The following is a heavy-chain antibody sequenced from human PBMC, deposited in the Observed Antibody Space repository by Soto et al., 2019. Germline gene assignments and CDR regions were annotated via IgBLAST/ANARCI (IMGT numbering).Heavy chain of an antibody. Sequence: QVQLVQSGAEVKKPGASVKGSCKASGYTFTSYYMHWVRQAPGQGLEWMGIINPSGSTTYAQKFQGRVTMTRDTSTSTVYMELSSLRSDDTAVYYCARVYCSGGSCYGIDYWGQGTLVTVSS. CDR3: ARVYCSGGSCYGIDY. CDR1: GYTFTSYY. J-gene: IGHJ4*02. CDR2: INPSGST. V-gene: IGHV1-46*01. D-gene: IGHD2-15*01.